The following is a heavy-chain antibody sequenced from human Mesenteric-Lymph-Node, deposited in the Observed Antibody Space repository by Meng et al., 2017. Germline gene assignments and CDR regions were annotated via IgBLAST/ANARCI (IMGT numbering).Heavy chain of an antibody. CDR3: ARIPPYYYGSGSPKRVVAFDI. D-gene: IGHD3-10*01. CDR1: GGSISSSSYY. V-gene: IGHV4-39*07. J-gene: IGHJ3*02. CDR2: IYYSGST. Sequence: SETLSLTCTVSGGSISSSSYYWGWIRQPPGKGLEWIGSIYYSGSTYYNPSLKSRVTISVDTSKNQFSLKLSSVTAADTAVYYCARIPPYYYGSGSPKRVVAFDIWGQGTMVTVSS.